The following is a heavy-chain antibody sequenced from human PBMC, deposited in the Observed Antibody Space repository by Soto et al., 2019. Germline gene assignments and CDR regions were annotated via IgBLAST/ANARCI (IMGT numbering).Heavy chain of an antibody. CDR2: IYPGDSDT. CDR1: GYSFTIYW. V-gene: IGHV5-51*01. Sequence: GESLKISCKGSGYSFTIYWIGWVRQMPGKGLEWMGIIYPGDSDTRYSPSFQGQVTISADKSISTAYLQWSSLKASDTAMYYCAREXVRGYSYGAYYYYGMDVWGQGTTVTVSS. J-gene: IGHJ6*02. CDR3: AREXVRGYSYGAYYYYGMDV. D-gene: IGHD5-18*01.